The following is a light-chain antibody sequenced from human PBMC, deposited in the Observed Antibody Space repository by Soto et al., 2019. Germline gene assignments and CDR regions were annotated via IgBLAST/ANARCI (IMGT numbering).Light chain of an antibody. CDR2: GAS. V-gene: IGKV1-9*01. Sequence: IQLTQSPSSLSASVGDRVTITCRASQGISSYLAWYQQKPGKAPKLLIYGASTLEGGVPFRFSGSGSGKDFTLTISSLQPEDFATYYCQQLNTYPITFGQGTRLEIK. CDR3: QQLNTYPIT. J-gene: IGKJ5*01. CDR1: QGISSY.